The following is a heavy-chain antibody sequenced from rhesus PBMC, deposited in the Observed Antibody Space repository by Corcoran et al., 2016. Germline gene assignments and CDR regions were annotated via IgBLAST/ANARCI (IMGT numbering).Heavy chain of an antibody. J-gene: IGHJ1*01. Sequence: EVQLVESGGGLVQPGGSLRLSCAASGFTFSVYDMNWVRQAPGKGLDWVSYCSYTGKNIYYSYAVKGRFPSSRDNAKKSLFLQMSSLRAEDTAVYYCTRETSGFEFWGQGALVTVSS. CDR1: GFTFSVYD. V-gene: IGHV3-136*01. CDR3: TRETSGFEF. D-gene: IGHD2-21*01. CDR2: CSYTGKNI.